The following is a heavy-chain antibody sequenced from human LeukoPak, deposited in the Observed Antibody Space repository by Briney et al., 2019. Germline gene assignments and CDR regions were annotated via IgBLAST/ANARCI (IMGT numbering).Heavy chain of an antibody. Sequence: GGSLRLSCAASGFTFSSYAMHWVRQAPGKGLEWVAVISYDGSNKYYADSVKGRFTISRDNSKNTLYLQMNSLRAEDTAVYYCARGLVTDTDWFDPWGQGTLVTVSS. V-gene: IGHV3-30*01. CDR1: GFTFSSYA. CDR3: ARGLVTDTDWFDP. D-gene: IGHD6-19*01. CDR2: ISYDGSNK. J-gene: IGHJ5*02.